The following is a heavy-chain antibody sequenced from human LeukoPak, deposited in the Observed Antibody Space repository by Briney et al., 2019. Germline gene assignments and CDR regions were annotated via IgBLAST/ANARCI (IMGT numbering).Heavy chain of an antibody. D-gene: IGHD3-3*01. J-gene: IGHJ4*02. V-gene: IGHV4-61*02. CDR2: IYTSGST. CDR1: GGSISSGSYY. Sequence: SETLSLTCTVSGGSISSGSYYWSCIRQPAGKGLEWIGRIYTSGSTNYNPSLKSRVTISVDTSKNQFSLKLSSVTAADTAVYYCARVPIFGVGTIDYWGQGTLGTVSS. CDR3: ARVPIFGVGTIDY.